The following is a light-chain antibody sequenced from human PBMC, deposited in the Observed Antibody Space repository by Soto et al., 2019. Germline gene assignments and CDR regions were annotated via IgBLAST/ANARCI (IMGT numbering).Light chain of an antibody. CDR2: AAS. Sequence: DLQMTQSPSSLSASLGESVTSXXRASQSISSYLNWYQQKPGKAPKVXIYAASSLQSGVPSRFSGSGSGTDFTLTISSLQPEDFATYYCQQGYSTRLTFGGGTKVDIK. CDR1: QSISSY. V-gene: IGKV1-39*01. J-gene: IGKJ4*01. CDR3: QQGYSTRLT.